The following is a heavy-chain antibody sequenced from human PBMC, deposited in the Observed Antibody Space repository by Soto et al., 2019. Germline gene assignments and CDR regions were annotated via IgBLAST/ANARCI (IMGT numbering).Heavy chain of an antibody. J-gene: IGHJ3*02. Sequence: QVQLVQSGAEVKKPGSSVKVSCKASGGTFSSYAISWVRQAPGQGLEWMGGIIPIFGTANYAQKFQGRVTITADESTSTAYMEVSSRRSEDTAVYYCARDRREYYYDSSGYYYDAFDIWGQGTMVTVSS. D-gene: IGHD3-22*01. CDR2: IIPIFGTA. CDR1: GGTFSSYA. V-gene: IGHV1-69*01. CDR3: ARDRREYYYDSSGYYYDAFDI.